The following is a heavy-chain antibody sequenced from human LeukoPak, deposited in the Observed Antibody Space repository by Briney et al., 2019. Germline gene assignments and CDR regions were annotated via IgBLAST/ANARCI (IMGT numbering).Heavy chain of an antibody. CDR3: ARGGLTYYYDSSGSYDFDY. J-gene: IGHJ4*02. CDR2: IYYKGDT. CDR1: GASISDYF. D-gene: IGHD3-22*01. Sequence: SETLSLTCTVSGASISDYFWSWIRQSPGKGLEWIGYIYYKGDTNYNPSLTSRVTISMNTFKNQFSLKLKSVTSADTAVYYCARGGLTYYYDSSGSYDFDYWGQGTLVTVSS. V-gene: IGHV4-59*13.